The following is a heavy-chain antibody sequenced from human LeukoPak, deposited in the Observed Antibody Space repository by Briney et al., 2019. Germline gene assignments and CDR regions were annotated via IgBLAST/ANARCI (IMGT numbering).Heavy chain of an antibody. D-gene: IGHD6-13*01. J-gene: IGHJ4*02. CDR3: ARGIAAARETGFDY. CDR1: GGSFSGYY. CDR2: INHSGST. V-gene: IGHV4-34*01. Sequence: PSETLSLTCAVYGGSFSGYYWSWLRQPPGKGLEWIGEINHSGSTNYNPSLKSRVTISVDTSKNQFSLKLSSVTAADTAVYYCARGIAAARETGFDYWGQGTLVTVSS.